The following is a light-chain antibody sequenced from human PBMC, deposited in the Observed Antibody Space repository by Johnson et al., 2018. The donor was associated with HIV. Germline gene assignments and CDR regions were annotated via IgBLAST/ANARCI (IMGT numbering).Light chain of an antibody. CDR2: DNN. Sequence: QSVLTQPPSVSAAPGQKVTISCSGSSSNIGNNYVSWYQQLPGTAPKVLIYDNNKRPSGIPDRFSASKSGTSATLGITGLQTGDEADYYGGTWDSSLSAYVFGTGTKVTVL. V-gene: IGLV1-51*01. J-gene: IGLJ1*01. CDR1: SSNIGNNY. CDR3: GTWDSSLSAYV.